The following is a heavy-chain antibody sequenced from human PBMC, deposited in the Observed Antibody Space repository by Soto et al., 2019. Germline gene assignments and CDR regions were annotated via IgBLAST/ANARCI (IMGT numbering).Heavy chain of an antibody. CDR3: ARAPDFGEGSCYRHFDL. CDR1: AFKFSDYY. J-gene: IGHJ4*02. CDR2: ISGSGDVI. V-gene: IGHV3-11*01. D-gene: IGHD2-15*01. Sequence: QVQLVESGGGLVKPGGSLRLSCAASAFKFSDYYMSWVRQAPGKGLEWVSYISGSGDVIYYADSVKGRFTISRDNDKKSVHLQMDTLRAEETALYCCARAPDFGEGSCYRHFDLWGQGTRVAVSS.